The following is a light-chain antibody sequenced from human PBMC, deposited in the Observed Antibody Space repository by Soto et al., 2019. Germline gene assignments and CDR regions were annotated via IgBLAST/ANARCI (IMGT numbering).Light chain of an antibody. CDR2: AAS. V-gene: IGKV1-9*01. CDR3: QQLNSYPIT. J-gene: IGKJ5*01. Sequence: DIQLTQSPSFLSASVGDRVTITCRASQGIRSYLAWYQQKPGKAPKLLIYAASTLQSGVTSRFSGSGSGTEFTLTISSLQPEDFATYYCQQLNSYPITFGQGTRLEIK. CDR1: QGIRSY.